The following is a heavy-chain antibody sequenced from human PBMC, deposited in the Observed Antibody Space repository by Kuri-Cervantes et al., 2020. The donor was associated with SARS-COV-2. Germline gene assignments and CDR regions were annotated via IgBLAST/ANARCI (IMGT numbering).Heavy chain of an antibody. CDR3: AKDLGDSGMDV. J-gene: IGHJ6*02. V-gene: IGHV3-11*01. CDR1: GFTFSDYY. Sequence: GESLKISCAASGFTFSDYYMSWVRQAPGKGLEWVSYISSSGSTIYYADSVKGRFTISRDNAKNSLYLQMNSLRAEDTAVYYCAKDLGDSGMDVWGQGTTVTVSS. CDR2: ISSSGSTI. D-gene: IGHD7-27*01.